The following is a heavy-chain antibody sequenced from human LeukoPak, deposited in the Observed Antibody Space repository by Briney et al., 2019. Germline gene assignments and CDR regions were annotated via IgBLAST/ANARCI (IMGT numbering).Heavy chain of an antibody. CDR2: ITSSGATT. D-gene: IGHD5-24*01. J-gene: IGHJ4*02. V-gene: IGHV3-23*01. CDR1: GFTFSSYA. Sequence: GGSLRLYCAASGFTFSSYAMSWVRQAPGKGLEWVSSITSSGATTYYADSVKGRFTISRDISKNTLYLQMNSLTAEDSAVYYCAKEFIAGDGHVDCDSWGQGTLVTVSS. CDR3: AKEFIAGDGHVDCDS.